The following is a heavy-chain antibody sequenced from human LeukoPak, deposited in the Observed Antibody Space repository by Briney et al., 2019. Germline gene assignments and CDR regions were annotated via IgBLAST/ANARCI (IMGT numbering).Heavy chain of an antibody. CDR1: GFTFSSYA. CDR2: ISGSGGST. D-gene: IGHD3-10*01. V-gene: IGHV3-23*01. Sequence: GGSLRLSCAASGFTFSSYAMSWVRQAPGKGLEWVSAISGSGGSTYYADSVKGRFTISRDNSKNTLYLQMNSLRAEDTAVYYCAKASNYYGSGSYYSFWGQGTLVTVSS. CDR3: AKASNYYGSGSYYSF. J-gene: IGHJ4*02.